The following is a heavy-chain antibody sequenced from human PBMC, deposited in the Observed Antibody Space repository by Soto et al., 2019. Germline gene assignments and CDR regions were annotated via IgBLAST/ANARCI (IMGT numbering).Heavy chain of an antibody. Sequence: GGSLRLSCAASGFTFSSYGMHWVRQAPGKGLEWVAVISYDGSNKYYADSVKGRFTISRDNSKNTLYLQMNSLRAEDTAVYYCAKDPYYYDSSGYYGPPWFDPWGQGTLVTVSS. CDR1: GFTFSSYG. D-gene: IGHD3-22*01. CDR2: ISYDGSNK. V-gene: IGHV3-30*18. CDR3: AKDPYYYDSSGYYGPPWFDP. J-gene: IGHJ5*02.